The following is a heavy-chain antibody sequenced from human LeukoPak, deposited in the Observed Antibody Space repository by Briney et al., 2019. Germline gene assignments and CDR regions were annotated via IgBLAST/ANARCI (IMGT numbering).Heavy chain of an antibody. D-gene: IGHD6-19*01. CDR3: ARARALQQWLGGYFDY. CDR1: GGSISSGGYY. V-gene: IGHV4-31*03. Sequence: SETLSLTCTVSGGSISSGGYYWGWLPQHPGKGLEWVGYIYYSGSTYYNPSLKSRVTISVDTSKNQFSLKLSSVTAADTAVYYCARARALQQWLGGYFDYWGQGTLVTVSS. J-gene: IGHJ4*02. CDR2: IYYSGST.